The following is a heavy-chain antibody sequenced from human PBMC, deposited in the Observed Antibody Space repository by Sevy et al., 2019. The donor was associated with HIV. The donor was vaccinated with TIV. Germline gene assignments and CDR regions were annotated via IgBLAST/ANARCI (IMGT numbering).Heavy chain of an antibody. CDR2: ISGTGDYT. CDR3: AKKMGGGSGMAFLVDY. V-gene: IGHV3-23*01. J-gene: IGHJ4*02. D-gene: IGHD6-13*01. CDR1: GFTFSSFA. Sequence: WGSLRLSCAASGFTFSSFAMGWVRQAPGKGLDWISVISGTGDYTYYADSVKGRFTISRDNSKNTLFLQMNSLRAEDTAIFYCAKKMGGGSGMAFLVDYWGQGILVTVSS.